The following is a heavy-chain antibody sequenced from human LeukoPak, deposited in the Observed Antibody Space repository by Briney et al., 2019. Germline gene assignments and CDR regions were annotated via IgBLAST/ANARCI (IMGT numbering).Heavy chain of an antibody. CDR1: GGSISSGGYY. V-gene: IGHV4-31*03. CDR2: IYYSGST. J-gene: IGHJ3*02. Sequence: SETLSLTCTVSGGSISSGGYYWSWIRQHPGKGLEWIGYIYYSGSTYYNPSLKSRVTISVDTSKNQFSLKLSSVTAADTAVYCCARVPGGGDANDAFDIWGQGTMVTVSS. D-gene: IGHD4-17*01. CDR3: ARVPGGGDANDAFDI.